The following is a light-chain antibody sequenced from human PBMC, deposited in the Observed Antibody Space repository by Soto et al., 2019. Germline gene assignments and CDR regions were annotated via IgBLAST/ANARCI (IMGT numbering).Light chain of an antibody. CDR2: GAS. CDR3: QQYGSSRWT. J-gene: IGKJ1*01. Sequence: EIVLTQSPGTLSLSPGERATLSCRASQSVSSSYLAWYQQNRGQAPRLLIYGASSRAPGIPYRFGGSGSGTDFTLTISRVEPEDFAVYYCQQYGSSRWTFGQGTKVEIK. V-gene: IGKV3-20*01. CDR1: QSVSSSY.